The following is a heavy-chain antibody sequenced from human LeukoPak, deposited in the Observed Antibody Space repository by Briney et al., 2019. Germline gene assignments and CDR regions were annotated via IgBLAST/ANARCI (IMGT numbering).Heavy chain of an antibody. CDR1: GGSFSGYY. D-gene: IGHD3-22*01. V-gene: IGHV4-34*01. J-gene: IGHJ5*02. Sequence: ASETLSLTCAVYGGSFSGYYWSWIRQPPGKGLEWIGEINHSGSTNYNPSLKSRVTISVDTSKNQFSLKLSSVTAADTAVYYCARLFDVVITTLSWFDPWGQGTLVTVSS. CDR3: ARLFDVVITTLSWFDP. CDR2: INHSGST.